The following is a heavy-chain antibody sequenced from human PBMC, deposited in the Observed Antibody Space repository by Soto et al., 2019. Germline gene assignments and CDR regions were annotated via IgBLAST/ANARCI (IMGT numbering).Heavy chain of an antibody. Sequence: QVQLQQWGAGLLKPSETLSLTCAVYGGSFSSYYWSWIRQPPGKGLEWIGQINHYGSTDYNPSLKSRVTISVDTSKNHFSLGLSSGTAADTAMYYCATHCSSTSCYYTFDPWGQGTLVTVSS. CDR1: GGSFSSYY. J-gene: IGHJ5*02. CDR3: ATHCSSTSCYYTFDP. V-gene: IGHV4-34*01. D-gene: IGHD2-2*01. CDR2: INHYGST.